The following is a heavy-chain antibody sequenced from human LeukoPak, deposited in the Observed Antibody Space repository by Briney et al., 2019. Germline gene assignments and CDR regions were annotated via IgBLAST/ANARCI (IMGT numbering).Heavy chain of an antibody. CDR2: IIPIFGTA. D-gene: IGHD3-10*01. CDR1: GGTFSSYA. CDR3: AILLWFGEFVDY. J-gene: IGHJ4*02. V-gene: IGHV1-69*13. Sequence: ASVKVSCKASGGTFSSYAISWVRQAPGQGLEWMGGIIPIFGTANYAQKFQGRVTITADESTSTAYMELSSLRSEDTAVYYCAILLWFGEFVDYWGQGTLVTVSS.